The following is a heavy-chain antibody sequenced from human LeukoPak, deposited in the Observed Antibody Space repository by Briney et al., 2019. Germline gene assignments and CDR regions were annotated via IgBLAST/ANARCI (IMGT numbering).Heavy chain of an antibody. D-gene: IGHD6-13*01. J-gene: IGHJ4*02. CDR1: GYTLTELS. CDR2: FDFEEGKI. V-gene: IGHV1-24*01. Sequence: GASVKVSCKVSGYTLTELSMHWVRQVPGKGLEWMGGFDFEEGKIIYAQKFQGRVTMTEDTSTDTAYMELSRLTSEDTAVYYCTAATGWSSSMMWGQGTAVTVSS. CDR3: TAATGWSSSMM.